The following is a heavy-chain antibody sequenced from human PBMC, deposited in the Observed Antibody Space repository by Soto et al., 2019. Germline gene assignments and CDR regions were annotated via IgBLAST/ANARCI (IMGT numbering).Heavy chain of an antibody. CDR2: IFYSGTT. V-gene: IGHV4-31*03. J-gene: IGHJ4*02. Sequence: SETLSLTCTVSGGSISSGGYFWSWIRQPPGKGLEWIGNIFYSGTTYYNPSPKSRVTISVDTSKNQFSLKLSSVTAADTAVYFCARGVLYWGQGTLVTVSS. CDR3: ARGVLY. CDR1: GGSISSGGYF. D-gene: IGHD1-1*01.